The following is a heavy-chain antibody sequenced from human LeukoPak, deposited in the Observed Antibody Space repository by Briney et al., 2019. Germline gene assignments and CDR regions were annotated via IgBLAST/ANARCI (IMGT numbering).Heavy chain of an antibody. Sequence: SETLSLTCTVAAGSINNYHWSWIRQPPGQGLEWIGCIFYSGNTYYNPSLKSRVTISVDTSKNQFSLRLSSVTAADTAVYYCARTNDFDIWGQGTLVTVSS. V-gene: IGHV4-59*08. CDR2: IFYSGNT. CDR3: ARTNDFDI. J-gene: IGHJ3*02. CDR1: AGSINNYH.